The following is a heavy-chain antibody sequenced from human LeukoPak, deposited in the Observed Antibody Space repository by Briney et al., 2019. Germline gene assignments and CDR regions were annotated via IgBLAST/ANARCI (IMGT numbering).Heavy chain of an antibody. D-gene: IGHD6-19*01. V-gene: IGHV6-1*01. J-gene: IGHJ4*02. CDR3: ARGWGAVAGPFDY. CDR2: TYYRSKWYN. Sequence: SPTLSLTFAISGDSVSSNSAAWNWIRQSPSRGLEWLGSTYYRSKWYNYYAVSVKSRITINPDTSKNQFSLQLNSVTPEDTAVYYCARGWGAVAGPFDYWGQGTLVTVSS. CDR1: GDSVSSNSAA.